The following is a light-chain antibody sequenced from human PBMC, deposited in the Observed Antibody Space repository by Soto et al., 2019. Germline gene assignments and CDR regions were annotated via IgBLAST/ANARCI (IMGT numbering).Light chain of an antibody. CDR1: QSARSS. CDR3: QQYNNWPPT. Sequence: IVLTQSPGTLSLSPGERTTLSCRASQSARSSLGWYQQKPGQAPSLLIYDVSISATGIPARFNGSGSGTEFTLTISSLQSEDLAVYYCQQYNNWPPTFGQGTRLEI. CDR2: DVS. J-gene: IGKJ5*01. V-gene: IGKV3-15*01.